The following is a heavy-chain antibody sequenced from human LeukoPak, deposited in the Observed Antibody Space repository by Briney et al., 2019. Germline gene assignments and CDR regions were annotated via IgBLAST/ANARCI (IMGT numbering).Heavy chain of an antibody. V-gene: IGHV4-59*08. CDR1: GDSISSYF. CDR2: IYYTGTT. Sequence: SETLSLTCTVSGDSISSYFWSWIRQPPGKGLEWIGYIYYTGTTNYNPSLKSRVTISVDTSKNQFSLKLSSVTAADTAVYYCARSVVVPAATTDFDYWGQGTLVTVSS. D-gene: IGHD2-2*01. J-gene: IGHJ4*02. CDR3: ARSVVVPAATTDFDY.